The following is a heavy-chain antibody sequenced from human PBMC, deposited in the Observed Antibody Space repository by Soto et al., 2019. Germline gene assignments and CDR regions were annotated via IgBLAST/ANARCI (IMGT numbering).Heavy chain of an antibody. CDR1: GYMFSNYA. Sequence: QVQLVQSGGEVKRPGASVKVSCKASGYMFSNYAISWVRQTPGQGLEWMGWINVYNGNTNYAQKFQGRVTMATDTSTNTAYLDLRSLRSDDTAVYFCARDLSGGWFDYWGQGTLVIVSS. V-gene: IGHV1-18*01. CDR2: INVYNGNT. D-gene: IGHD6-19*01. J-gene: IGHJ4*02. CDR3: ARDLSGGWFDY.